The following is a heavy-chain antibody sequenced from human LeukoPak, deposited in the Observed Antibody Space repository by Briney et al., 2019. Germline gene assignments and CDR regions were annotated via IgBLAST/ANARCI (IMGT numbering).Heavy chain of an antibody. CDR1: GFTFSTYA. Sequence: GGSLRLSCAASGFTFSTYAMSWVRQAPGKGLEWVSGLSWNGGSLGYADSVKGRFTISRDNTKNSLYLQMNSLRAEDTALYYCAKDLDSSGYVVGNWGQGTLVTVSS. J-gene: IGHJ4*02. CDR2: LSWNGGSL. D-gene: IGHD3-22*01. CDR3: AKDLDSSGYVVGN. V-gene: IGHV3-9*01.